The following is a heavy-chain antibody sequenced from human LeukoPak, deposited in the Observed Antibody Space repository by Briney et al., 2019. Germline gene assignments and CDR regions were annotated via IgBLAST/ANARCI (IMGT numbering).Heavy chain of an antibody. CDR2: IGSGGSASG. Sequence: GGSLRLSCAASGFAFSARIMSWVRQAPGKGLEWVSSIGSGGSASGLYADSVKGRFTISRDNPRNTLYLEMNNLRADDTAVYYCAHMTGFDYWGQGALVTVSS. CDR3: AHMTGFDY. V-gene: IGHV3-23*05. J-gene: IGHJ4*02. CDR1: GFAFSARI. D-gene: IGHD3-9*01.